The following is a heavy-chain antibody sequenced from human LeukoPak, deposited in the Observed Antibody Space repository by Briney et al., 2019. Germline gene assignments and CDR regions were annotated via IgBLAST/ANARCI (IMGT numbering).Heavy chain of an antibody. CDR3: ARRYSSSWYLDY. J-gene: IGHJ4*02. CDR2: IYHSGST. CDR1: GGSISSGGYS. Sequence: PSETLSLTCAVSGGSISSGGYSWSWIRQPPGKGLEWIGYIYHSGSTYYNPSLKSRVTISVDRSKNQFSLQLSSVTAADTAVFYCARRYSSSWYLDYWGQGTLVTVSS. V-gene: IGHV4-30-2*01. D-gene: IGHD6-13*01.